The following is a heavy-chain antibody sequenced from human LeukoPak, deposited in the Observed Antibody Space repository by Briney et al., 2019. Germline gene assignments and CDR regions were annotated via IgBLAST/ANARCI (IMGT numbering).Heavy chain of an antibody. J-gene: IGHJ4*02. CDR3: ARDPSAGDS. V-gene: IGHV3-21*01. D-gene: IGHD6-25*01. CDR2: ITRNGQT. CDR1: GFTFRTYA. Sequence: GGSLRLSCAASGFTFRTYAMNWIRQAPGKGLEWVSSITRNGQTFYVDSVKGRFTISRDNAENSLYLQMNSLRVEDTAVYYCARDPSAGDSWGQGTLVTVSS.